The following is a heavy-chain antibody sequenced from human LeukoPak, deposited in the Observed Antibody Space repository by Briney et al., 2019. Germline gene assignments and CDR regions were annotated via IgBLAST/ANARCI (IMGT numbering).Heavy chain of an antibody. J-gene: IGHJ5*02. V-gene: IGHV4-4*07. Sequence: SETLSLTCTVSGGSISSYYWSWIRQPAGKGLEWIGRIYTSGSTNYNPSLKSRVTVSVDTSKNQFSLKLSSVTAADTAVYYCARGGIDCSSTSCPHGGWFDPWGQGTLVTVSS. CDR1: GGSISSYY. D-gene: IGHD2-2*01. CDR3: ARGGIDCSSTSCPHGGWFDP. CDR2: IYTSGST.